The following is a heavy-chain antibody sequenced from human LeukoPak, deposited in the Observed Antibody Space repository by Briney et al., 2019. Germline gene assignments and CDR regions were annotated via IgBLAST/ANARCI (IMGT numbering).Heavy chain of an antibody. D-gene: IGHD1-26*01. CDR1: GFTFSSYA. Sequence: GGSLRLSCAASGFTFSSYAMSWVRQAPGKGPEWISAISGSGGDTYYADSVKGRFTISRDNSKNTLYLQMNSLRAEDTAVYYCAKKGATTGDFDYWGQGTLVTVSS. CDR2: ISGSGGDT. J-gene: IGHJ4*02. V-gene: IGHV3-23*01. CDR3: AKKGATTGDFDY.